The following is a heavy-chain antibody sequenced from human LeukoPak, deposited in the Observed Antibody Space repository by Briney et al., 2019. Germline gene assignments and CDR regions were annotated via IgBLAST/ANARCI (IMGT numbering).Heavy chain of an antibody. CDR1: GGSISSSSHN. CDR3: ARRRKNGSAKYYFGY. V-gene: IGHV4-39*01. J-gene: IGHJ4*02. D-gene: IGHD3-10*01. Sequence: SETLSLTCTVSGGSISSSSHNWGWIRQPPGKGLEWIGSIYYSGSTYYNPSLKSRVTISVDTSKNQFSLKLSSVTAADTAVYYCARRRKNGSAKYYFGYWGQGTLVTVSS. CDR2: IYYSGST.